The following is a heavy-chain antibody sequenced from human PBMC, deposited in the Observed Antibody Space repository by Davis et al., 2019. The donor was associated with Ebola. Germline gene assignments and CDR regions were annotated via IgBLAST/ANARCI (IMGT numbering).Heavy chain of an antibody. J-gene: IGHJ6*02. V-gene: IGHV1-2*02. CDR3: ARAYCTNGVCYSYYYYYGMDV. Sequence: ASVKVSCKASGYTFTGYYMHWVRQAPGQGLEWMGWINPNSGGTNYAQKFQGRVTMTRDTSISTAYMELSRLRSDDTAAYYCARAYCTNGVCYSYYYYYGMDVWGQGTTVTVSS. D-gene: IGHD2-8*01. CDR1: GYTFTGYY. CDR2: INPNSGGT.